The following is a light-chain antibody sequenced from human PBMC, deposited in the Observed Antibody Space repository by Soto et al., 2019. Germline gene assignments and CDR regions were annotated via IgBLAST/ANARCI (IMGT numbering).Light chain of an antibody. V-gene: IGLV2-14*01. Sequence: QSALTQPASVSGSPGQSITICCTRTSSDVGGYNYVPWYQQHPGKAPKLMIYEVSNRPSGVSNRFSGSKSGNTASLTISGLQAEDEADYYCSSYTSSSTPYVFGTGTKVTVL. CDR3: SSYTSSSTPYV. CDR2: EVS. J-gene: IGLJ1*01. CDR1: SSDVGGYNY.